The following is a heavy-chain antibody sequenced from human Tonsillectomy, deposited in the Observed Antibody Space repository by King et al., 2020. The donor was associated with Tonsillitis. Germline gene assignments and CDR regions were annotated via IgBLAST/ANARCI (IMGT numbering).Heavy chain of an antibody. V-gene: IGHV4-59*01. CDR2: IDYSGST. CDR3: ARDRGTSAWYKTFDY. CDR1: GGSIGSYY. D-gene: IGHD6-19*01. Sequence: VQLQESGPGLVKPSETLSLTCTVSGGSIGSYYWSWIRQPPGKGLEWIGYIDYSGSTNYNPPLKSRVTISVDTPRNQFSLKLSSVTAADTAVYYCARDRGTSAWYKTFDYWGQGTLVTVSS. J-gene: IGHJ4*02.